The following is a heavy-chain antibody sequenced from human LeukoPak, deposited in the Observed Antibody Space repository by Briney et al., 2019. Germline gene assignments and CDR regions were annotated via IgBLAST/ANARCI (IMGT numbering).Heavy chain of an antibody. CDR1: GGSISRYH. J-gene: IGHJ4*02. CDR2: IYSSGST. D-gene: IGHD6-19*01. CDR3: ARQDYTTGWYFLDQ. Sequence: SETLSLTCTVSGGSISRYHWSWVRQPPGKGLEWIGYIYSSGSTNYNPSLKSRITISLDTSKNQFSLRLSSVTAADTAMYYCARQDYTTGWYFLDQWGQGTPATVSS. V-gene: IGHV4-59*01.